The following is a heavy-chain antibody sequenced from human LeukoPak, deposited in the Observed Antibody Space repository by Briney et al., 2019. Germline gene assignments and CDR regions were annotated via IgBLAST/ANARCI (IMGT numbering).Heavy chain of an antibody. CDR2: ISYDGSNK. D-gene: IGHD5-24*01. J-gene: IGHJ4*02. CDR1: GFTFSSYA. V-gene: IGHV3-30-3*01. CDR3: ARDRTRDGYNQGRVFDY. Sequence: GGSLRLSCAASGFTFSSYAMHWVHQAPGKGLEWVAVISYDGSNKYYADSVKGRFTISRDNSKNTLYLQMNSLRAEDTAVYYCARDRTRDGYNQGRVFDYWGQGTLVTVSS.